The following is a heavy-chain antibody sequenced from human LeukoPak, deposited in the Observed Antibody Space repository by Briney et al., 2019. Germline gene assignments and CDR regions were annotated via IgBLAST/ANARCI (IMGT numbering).Heavy chain of an antibody. D-gene: IGHD5-12*01. J-gene: IGHJ6*03. V-gene: IGHV1-69*06. CDR3: ADYSGYDFGDYYYYYMDV. CDR1: GGTFSSYA. Sequence: ASVKVSCKASGGTFSSYAISWVRQAPGQGLEWMGGIIPIFGTANYAQKFQGRVTITADKSTSTAYMELSSLRSEDTAVYYCADYSGYDFGDYYYYYMDVWGKGTTVTVSS. CDR2: IIPIFGTA.